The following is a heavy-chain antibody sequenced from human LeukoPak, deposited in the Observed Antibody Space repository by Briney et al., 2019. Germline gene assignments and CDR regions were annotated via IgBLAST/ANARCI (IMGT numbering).Heavy chain of an antibody. D-gene: IGHD6-19*01. CDR3: AKDPDPQWLAPLSPDY. CDR1: GFTFSDYY. V-gene: IGHV3-11*04. CDR2: ISSSGSTI. J-gene: IGHJ4*02. Sequence: GGSLRLSCAASGFTFSDYYMSWVRQAPGKGLEWVSYISSSGSTIYYADSVKGRFTISRDNAKNSLYLQMNSLRAEDTAVYYCAKDPDPQWLAPLSPDYWGQGTLVTVSS.